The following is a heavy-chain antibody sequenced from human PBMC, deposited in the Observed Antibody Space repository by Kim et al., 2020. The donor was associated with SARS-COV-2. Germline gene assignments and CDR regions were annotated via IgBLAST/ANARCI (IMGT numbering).Heavy chain of an antibody. CDR3: ARDGEILAGYSSSWVDY. Sequence: GGSLRLSCAASGFTFSSYGMHWVRQAPGKGLEWVAVIWYDGSNKYYADSVKGRFTISRDNSKNTLYLQMNSLRAEDTAVYYCARDGEILAGYSSSWVDYWGQGTLVTVSS. D-gene: IGHD6-13*01. V-gene: IGHV3-33*01. CDR2: IWYDGSNK. J-gene: IGHJ4*02. CDR1: GFTFSSYG.